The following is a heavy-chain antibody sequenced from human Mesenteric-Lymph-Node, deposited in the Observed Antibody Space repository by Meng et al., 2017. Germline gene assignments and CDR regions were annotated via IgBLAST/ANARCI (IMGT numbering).Heavy chain of an antibody. J-gene: IGHJ4*02. CDR1: GFTFSSYG. CDR2: IWYDGSNK. D-gene: IGHD3-22*01. V-gene: IGHV3-33*01. CDR3: ARQGNYDSIGSLDY. Sequence: QVQLVESGGGVVQLGRSLRLSCAASGFTFSSYGMHWVRQAPGKGLEWVAVIWYDGSNKNYADSVKGRFTISRDNSKNTLYLQMNSLRAEDTAVYYCARQGNYDSIGSLDYWGQGTLVTVSS.